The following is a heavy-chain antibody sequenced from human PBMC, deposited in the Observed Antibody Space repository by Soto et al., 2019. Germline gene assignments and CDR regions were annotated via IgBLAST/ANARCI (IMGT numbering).Heavy chain of an antibody. Sequence: QVQLVQSGAEVKKPGSSVKVSCKASGGTFSSYAITWVRQAPGQGPEWMGRIIPIFGTTNYAQQFQGRVTITADESTSTAYMDLSSLRSDDTAVYYCAKSPDPYISSNDYYYGMEVWGQGNTVTVSS. CDR2: IIPIFGTT. CDR1: GGTFSSYA. D-gene: IGHD6-6*01. J-gene: IGHJ6*02. CDR3: AKSPDPYISSNDYYYGMEV. V-gene: IGHV1-69*15.